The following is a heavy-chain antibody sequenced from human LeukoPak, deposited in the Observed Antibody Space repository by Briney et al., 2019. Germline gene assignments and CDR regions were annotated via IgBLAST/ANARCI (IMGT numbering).Heavy chain of an antibody. D-gene: IGHD6-6*01. Sequence: SVKVSCKASGGTFSSYAISWVRQAPGQGLEWMGRIIPIFGSAIYAQKFQGRVTMTEDTSTDTAYMELSSLRSEDTAVYYCATTSIAAPDSPPFDYWGQGTLVTVSS. CDR2: IIPIFGSA. V-gene: IGHV1-69*06. CDR3: ATTSIAAPDSPPFDY. J-gene: IGHJ4*02. CDR1: GGTFSSYA.